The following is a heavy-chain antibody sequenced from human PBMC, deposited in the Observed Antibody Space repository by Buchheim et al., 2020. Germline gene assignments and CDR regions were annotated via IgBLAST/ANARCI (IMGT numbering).Heavy chain of an antibody. CDR3: ARGRGYFYSNEDNWPDP. Sequence: EVQVVGSGGGLVQPGGSLRLSCAASGFTFSTYWMSWVRQAPGKGPEWVANIKEDGSEKYYVDSVKARFSISRDNAKNSVYLQMNSLRAEDTAMYYCARGRGYFYSNEDNWPDPWGQGTL. J-gene: IGHJ5*02. CDR1: GFTFSTYW. V-gene: IGHV3-7*01. D-gene: IGHD1-1*01. CDR2: IKEDGSEK.